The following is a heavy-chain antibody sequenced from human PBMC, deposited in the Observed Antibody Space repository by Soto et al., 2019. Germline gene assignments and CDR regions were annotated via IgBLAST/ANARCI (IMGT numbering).Heavy chain of an antibody. CDR3: ARLGGYYQAFDN. D-gene: IGHD3-3*01. J-gene: IGHJ4*02. Sequence: PSETLSLTCSVSGNSISSSFWSWIRQPPGKGLEYIGYVYYSGSTNYNPSLKGRVIISVDTSKNQFSLKLSSVTAADTAVYYCARLGGYYQAFDNWGQGTLVTVSS. CDR2: VYYSGST. V-gene: IGHV4-59*08. CDR1: GNSISSSF.